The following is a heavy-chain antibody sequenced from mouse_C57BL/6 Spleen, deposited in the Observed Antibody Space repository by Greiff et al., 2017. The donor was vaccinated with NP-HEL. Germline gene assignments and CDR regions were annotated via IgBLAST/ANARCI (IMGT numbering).Heavy chain of an antibody. CDR2: IYPRSGNT. D-gene: IGHD2-5*01. Sequence: QVQLQQSGAELARPGASVKLSCKASGYTFTSHGISWVKQRTGQGLEWIGEIYPRSGNTYYNEKFKGKATLTADKSSSTAYMELRSLTSEDSAVYFCARRDYSNSLFDYWGQGTTLTVSS. V-gene: IGHV1-81*01. CDR3: ARRDYSNSLFDY. J-gene: IGHJ2*01. CDR1: GYTFTSHG.